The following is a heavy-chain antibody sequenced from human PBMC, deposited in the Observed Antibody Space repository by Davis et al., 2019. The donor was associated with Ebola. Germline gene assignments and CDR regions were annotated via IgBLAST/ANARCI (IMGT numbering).Heavy chain of an antibody. V-gene: IGHV4-39*07. CDR2: IGHSGST. Sequence: MPSETLSLTCSLSGGSINGGGFYWSWIRQPPGNGLEWIRYIGHSGSTSYNPSVDSRVTLSVATSKRQFSLEITSVTAADTAVYYCARTTQTNIADSGLGYNYLDPWGQGTLVTVSS. J-gene: IGHJ5*02. CDR1: GGSINGGGFY. CDR3: ARTTQTNIADSGLGYNYLDP. D-gene: IGHD1-1*01.